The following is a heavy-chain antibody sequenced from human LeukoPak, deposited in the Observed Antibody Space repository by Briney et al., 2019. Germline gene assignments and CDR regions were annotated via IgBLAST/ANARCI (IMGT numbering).Heavy chain of an antibody. J-gene: IGHJ3*02. Sequence: SETLSLTCAVYGGSFSGHYWSWIRQPPGKGLEWIGEINHSGSTNYNPSLKSRVTISVDTSKNQFSLKLSSVTAADTAVYYCARGLDYYDSSGYYGSVAFDIWGQGTMVTVSS. CDR3: ARGLDYYDSSGYYGSVAFDI. V-gene: IGHV4-34*01. CDR1: GGSFSGHY. D-gene: IGHD3-22*01. CDR2: INHSGST.